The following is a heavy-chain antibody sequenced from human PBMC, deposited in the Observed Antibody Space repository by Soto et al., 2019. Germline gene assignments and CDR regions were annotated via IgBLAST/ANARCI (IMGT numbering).Heavy chain of an antibody. CDR2: IYYSGST. Sequence: SETLSLTCTVSGGSITSSSYYWGWIRQPPGKGLEWIGNIYYSGSTYYNPSLKSRVTISVDTSKNQFSLKLSSVTAADSAVYYCMLGSGWKDFDYWGQGTLVTVS. D-gene: IGHD3-22*01. CDR3: MLGSGWKDFDY. V-gene: IGHV4-39*01. CDR1: GGSITSSSYY. J-gene: IGHJ4*02.